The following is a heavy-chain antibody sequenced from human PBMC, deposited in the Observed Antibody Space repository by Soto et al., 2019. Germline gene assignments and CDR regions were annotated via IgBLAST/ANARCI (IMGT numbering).Heavy chain of an antibody. CDR1: GGSISRGGYS. Sequence: QLQLQESGSGLVKSSQTLSLTCTVSGGSISRGGYSWSWIRQPPGKGLEWIGYIYHSGSTYYNPALKSRVTISVDRSKNQFSLKLSSVTAADTAVYGCARARGIWRLSSINVWGQVTTLTVSS. J-gene: IGHJ6*02. V-gene: IGHV4-30-2*01. D-gene: IGHD2-2*03. CDR3: ARARGIWRLSSINV. CDR2: IYHSGST.